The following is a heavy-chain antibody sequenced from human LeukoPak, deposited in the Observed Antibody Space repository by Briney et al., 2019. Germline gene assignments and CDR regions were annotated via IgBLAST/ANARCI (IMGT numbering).Heavy chain of an antibody. J-gene: IGHJ4*02. CDR2: IKSKTDGGTT. CDR1: GFTFSNAW. CDR3: TTAGDLDPHLLDIVVVPAADY. Sequence: PGGSLRLSCAASGFTFSNAWMSWVRQAPGKGLEWVGRIKSKTDGGTTDYAAPVKGRFTISRDDSKNTLYLQMNSLKTEDTAVYYCTTAGDLDPHLLDIVVVPAADYWGQGTLVTVSS. D-gene: IGHD2-2*03. V-gene: IGHV3-15*01.